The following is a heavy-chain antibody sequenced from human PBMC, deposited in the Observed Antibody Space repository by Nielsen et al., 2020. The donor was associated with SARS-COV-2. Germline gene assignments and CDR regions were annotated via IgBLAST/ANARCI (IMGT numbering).Heavy chain of an antibody. CDR3: AKDPYYYYGMDV. V-gene: IGHV3-23*01. J-gene: IGHJ6*02. CDR2: ISGSGGST. Sequence: GKGLEWVSAISGSGGSTYYADSVKGRFTISRDNSKNTLYLQMNSLRAEDTAVYYCAKDPYYYYGMDVWGQGTTVTVSS.